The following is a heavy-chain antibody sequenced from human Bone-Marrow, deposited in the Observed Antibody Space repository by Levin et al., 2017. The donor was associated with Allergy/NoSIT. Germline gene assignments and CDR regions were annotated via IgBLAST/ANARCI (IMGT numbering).Heavy chain of an antibody. CDR1: GYNFLGFW. D-gene: IGHD2-8*01. Sequence: SGESLKISCKTSGYNFLGFWVGWVRQTPGTGLEWVGVIYPGDFDTRYSPSFQGRVTISADTSTSTAYLQWNTLQASDSGMYYCARQDGAMVYLYYDYWGQGTLVSVSS. J-gene: IGHJ4*02. V-gene: IGHV5-51*01. CDR3: ARQDGAMVYLYYDY. CDR2: IYPGDFDT.